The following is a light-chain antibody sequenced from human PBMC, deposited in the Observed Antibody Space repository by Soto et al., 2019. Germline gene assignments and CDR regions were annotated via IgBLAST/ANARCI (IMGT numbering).Light chain of an antibody. CDR2: DAS. CDR3: HQYYGYPYT. J-gene: IGKJ2*01. CDR1: QNINTW. Sequence: DLQMTQSPSTLSASVGERITITCRASQNINTWLAWYQQKPGRAPKVLIYDASSLESGVPSRISGSGSGTEFILTISSLQLDDFATYYCHQYYGYPYTFGQGTKLEIK. V-gene: IGKV1-5*01.